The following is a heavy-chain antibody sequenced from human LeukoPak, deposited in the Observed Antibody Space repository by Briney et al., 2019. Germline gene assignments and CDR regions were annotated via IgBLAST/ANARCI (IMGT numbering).Heavy chain of an antibody. CDR3: ARHIYSGTDGDAFDI. CDR2: IYYSGST. D-gene: IGHD1-26*01. V-gene: IGHV4-39*01. CDR1: GGSISSSSYY. Sequence: SETLSLTCTVSGGSISSSSYYRGWIRQPPGKGLEWIGTIYYSGSTYYGPSLKSRVTMSVYTSKNQFSLKLNSVTAADTAVYYCARHIYSGTDGDAFDIWGQGTMVTVSS. J-gene: IGHJ3*02.